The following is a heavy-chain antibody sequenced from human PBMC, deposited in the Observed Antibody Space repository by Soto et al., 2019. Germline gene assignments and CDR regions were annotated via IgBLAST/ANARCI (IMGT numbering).Heavy chain of an antibody. CDR1: GSSLSTTGVG. D-gene: IGHD3-16*01. Sequence: SGPTLVNPTPPLTLTCTVSGSSLSTTGVGVSWIGQPPGKALQWLALIWWQENQRYSPSLKSRLTITKDTSKNQVVLTMTNMDPVDTATYYCAHRGGAAVGLYYFDYWGQGSLVTVSS. CDR3: AHRGGAAVGLYYFDY. CDR2: IWWQENQ. V-gene: IGHV2-5*01. J-gene: IGHJ4*02.